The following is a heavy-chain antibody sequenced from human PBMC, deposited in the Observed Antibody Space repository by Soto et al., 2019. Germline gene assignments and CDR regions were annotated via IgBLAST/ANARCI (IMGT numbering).Heavy chain of an antibody. CDR1: GFTFSAFP. Sequence: EVQLLESGGGVVQPGGSLRLSCAASGFTFSAFPMSWVRKAPGKGLQWVSGVGGSDTDKHYADSVRGRFTVSRDNSKNTLYLQMNSLRVDDTAVYYCAKDATAVNGVWDPFDMWGQGTEVTVSS. CDR3: AKDATAVNGVWDPFDM. V-gene: IGHV3-23*01. D-gene: IGHD2-8*01. CDR2: VGGSDTDK. J-gene: IGHJ3*02.